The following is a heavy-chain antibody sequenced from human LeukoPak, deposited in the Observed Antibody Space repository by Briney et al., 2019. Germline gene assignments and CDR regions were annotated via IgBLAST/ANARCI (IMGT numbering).Heavy chain of an antibody. D-gene: IGHD5-18*01. CDR3: ARGMVTRKRQYYYYYMDV. Sequence: SETLSLTCAVYGGSFSGYYWSWIRQPPGKGLEWIGEINHSGSTNYNPSLKSRVTILVDTSKNQFSLKLSSVTAADTAVYYCARGMVTRKRQYYYYYMDVWGKGTTVTVSS. J-gene: IGHJ6*03. CDR1: GGSFSGYY. CDR2: INHSGST. V-gene: IGHV4-34*01.